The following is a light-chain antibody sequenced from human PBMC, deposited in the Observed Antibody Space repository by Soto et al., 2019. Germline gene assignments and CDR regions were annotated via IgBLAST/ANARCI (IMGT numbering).Light chain of an antibody. J-gene: IGLJ2*01. CDR2: EVS. V-gene: IGLV2-14*03. CDR1: SSDVGGYKY. CDR3: SSYTISSTRGVL. Sequence: QSVLTQPASVSGSPGQSITISCTETSSDVGGYKYVSWYQQHPGKAPQLIIFEVSNRPSGVSYRFSGSKSGNTASLTISGLQAEDEADYYCSSYTISSTRGVLFGGGTKVTVL.